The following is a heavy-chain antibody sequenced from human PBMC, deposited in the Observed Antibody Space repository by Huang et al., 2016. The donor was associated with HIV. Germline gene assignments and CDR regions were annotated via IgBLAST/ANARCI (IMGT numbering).Heavy chain of an antibody. CDR1: GYSFPNYW. Sequence: VQLVQSEAEVKKPGESLKISCRGSGYSFPNYWIGWVRQRPGEGLEWMGVIEPADADTRYSPSSQGNVTFSADKATRTADLQWISLQASDTAIYYCARSEVLVTAVPFDHWGQGTLFTVSS. V-gene: IGHV5-51*03. J-gene: IGHJ4*02. CDR3: ARSEVLVTAVPFDH. CDR2: IEPADADT. D-gene: IGHD2-21*02.